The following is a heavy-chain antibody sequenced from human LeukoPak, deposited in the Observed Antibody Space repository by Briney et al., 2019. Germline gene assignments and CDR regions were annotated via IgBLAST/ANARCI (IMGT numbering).Heavy chain of an antibody. Sequence: PSETLSLTCAVYGGSFSGYYWSWIRQPPGKGLEWIGEINHSGSTNYNPSLKSRVTISVDTSKNQFSLKLSSVTAADTAVYYCARHCSSTSCYVGWGQGTLVTVSS. CDR3: ARHCSSTSCYVG. CDR2: INHSGST. J-gene: IGHJ4*02. D-gene: IGHD2-2*01. CDR1: GGSFSGYY. V-gene: IGHV4-34*01.